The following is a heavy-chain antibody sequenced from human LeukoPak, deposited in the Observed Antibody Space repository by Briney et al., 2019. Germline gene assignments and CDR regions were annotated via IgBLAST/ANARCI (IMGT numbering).Heavy chain of an antibody. Sequence: PGGSLRLSCAASGFTFSSYAMSWFRQAPGKGLEWVGFIRSKAYGGTTEYAASVKGRFITSRDDSKSIAYLQMNSLKTEDTAVYYCTRYGDYVPDYFDYWGQGTLVTVSS. J-gene: IGHJ4*02. CDR1: GFTFSSYA. V-gene: IGHV3-49*03. D-gene: IGHD4-17*01. CDR2: IRSKAYGGTT. CDR3: TRYGDYVPDYFDY.